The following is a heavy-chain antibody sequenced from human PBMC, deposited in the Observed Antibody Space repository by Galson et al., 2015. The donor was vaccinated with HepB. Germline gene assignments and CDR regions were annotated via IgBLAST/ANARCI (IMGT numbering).Heavy chain of an antibody. CDR3: AKDKDPFMVTFGGIINY. CDR2: ITSNSKKI. D-gene: IGHD3-16*01. Sequence: SLRLSCAASEFTFEDFAMHWVRQPPGKGLEWVSSITSNSKKIDYADSVRGRFTVSRDSSKNSLYLQMDSLRPEDTAFYYCAKDKDPFMVTFGGIINYWGQGTLVTVSS. CDR1: EFTFEDFA. V-gene: IGHV3-9*01. J-gene: IGHJ4*02.